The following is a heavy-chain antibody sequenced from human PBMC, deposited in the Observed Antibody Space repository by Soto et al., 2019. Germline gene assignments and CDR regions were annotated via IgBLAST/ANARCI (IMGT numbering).Heavy chain of an antibody. V-gene: IGHV3-23*01. D-gene: IGHD3-22*01. Sequence: EVQLLESGGGLVQPGGSLRLSCAASGFTFSSYAMTWVRQAPGKGLEWVSAMSGGGDTTYYADSVKGRFTISRDNSRNNLYLQMNSLRAEDTAAYYCAKWHTYYYDSRGFSGFDCWGRGTLVTVSS. CDR1: GFTFSSYA. CDR2: MSGGGDTT. CDR3: AKWHTYYYDSRGFSGFDC. J-gene: IGHJ4*02.